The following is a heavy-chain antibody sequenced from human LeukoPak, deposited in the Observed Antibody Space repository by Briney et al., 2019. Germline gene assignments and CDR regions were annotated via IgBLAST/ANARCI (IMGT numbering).Heavy chain of an antibody. J-gene: IGHJ6*02. CDR1: GGSFSGYY. Sequence: SETLSLTCAVYGGSFSGYYWSWIRQPPGKGLEWIGEINHSGSINYNPSLKSRVTISVDTSKNQFSLKLSSVTAADTAVYYCARFRKNYYYYYGMDVWGQGTTVTVSS. CDR3: ARFRKNYYYYYGMDV. V-gene: IGHV4-34*01. CDR2: INHSGSI.